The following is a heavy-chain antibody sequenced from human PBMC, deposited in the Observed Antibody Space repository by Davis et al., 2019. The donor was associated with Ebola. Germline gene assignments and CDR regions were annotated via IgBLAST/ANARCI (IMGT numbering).Heavy chain of an antibody. J-gene: IGHJ6*02. D-gene: IGHD2-8*02. CDR3: ARELVVYAMGYYYYYGMDV. Sequence: GESLKISCAASGFTFSDYYMSWIRQAPGKGLEWVSYISSSGSTIYYAESVKGRFTISRDNAKNSLYLQMNSLRAEDTAVYYCARELVVYAMGYYYYYGMDVWGQGTTVTVSS. V-gene: IGHV3-11*04. CDR1: GFTFSDYY. CDR2: ISSSGSTI.